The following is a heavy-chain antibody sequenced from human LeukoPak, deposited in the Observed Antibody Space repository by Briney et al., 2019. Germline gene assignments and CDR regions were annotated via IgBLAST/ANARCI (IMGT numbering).Heavy chain of an antibody. J-gene: IGHJ4*02. Sequence: PGGSLRLSCVVSGISLSNYAMTWVRQAPGKGLEWVSYISERGGSITYADSVKGRFTISRDTSLNTLYLQMNNLRAEDTAVYFCAKRGVVIRGLLVIGYHQEAYHYDFWGQGVLVTVSS. D-gene: IGHD3-10*01. V-gene: IGHV3-23*01. CDR2: ISERGGSI. CDR1: GISLSNYA. CDR3: AKRGVVIRGLLVIGYHQEAYHYDF.